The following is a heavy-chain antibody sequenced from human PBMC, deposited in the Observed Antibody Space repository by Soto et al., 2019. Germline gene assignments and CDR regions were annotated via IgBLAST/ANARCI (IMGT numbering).Heavy chain of an antibody. CDR2: IWHDGNNK. CDR1: GFTFSDFG. V-gene: IGHV3-33*06. J-gene: IGHJ4*01. CDR3: TKSIAVAGYHFDY. Sequence: GGSLRLSCAASGFTFSDFGMHWVRQAPGKGLEWVAIIWHDGNNKYYADSVKGRFTISRDNSMNTLYLQMNSLRAEDTAFYFCTKSIAVAGYHFDYWGHGTLVTVSS. D-gene: IGHD6-19*01.